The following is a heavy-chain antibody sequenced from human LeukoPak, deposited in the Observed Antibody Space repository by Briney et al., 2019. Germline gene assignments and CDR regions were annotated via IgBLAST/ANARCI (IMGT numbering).Heavy chain of an antibody. J-gene: IGHJ4*02. D-gene: IGHD3-22*01. Sequence: PSETLSLTCAVDGGSFSGYYWSWIRQPPGKGLGWIGSIYYRRATYYTPSLKSRVTMSLDTSGIQFSLKLTSVTAADTAVYYCARDAYFYDSSGYYSPPYYFDSWGQGTLVTVAS. V-gene: IGHV4-34*01. CDR1: GGSFSGYY. CDR3: ARDAYFYDSSGYYSPPYYFDS. CDR2: IYYRRAT.